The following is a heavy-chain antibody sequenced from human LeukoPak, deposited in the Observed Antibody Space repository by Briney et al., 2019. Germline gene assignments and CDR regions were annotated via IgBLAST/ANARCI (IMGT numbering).Heavy chain of an antibody. V-gene: IGHV3-30*18. D-gene: IGHD5-18*01. CDR1: GFTFSSYG. Sequence: GRSLRLSCAASGFTFSSYGMHWVRQAPGKGLEWVAVSYDGSNKYYADSVKGRFTISRDNSKNTLYLQMNSLRAEDTAVYYCAKDGGGAMEKDDAFDIWGQGTMVTVSS. J-gene: IGHJ3*02. CDR3: AKDGGGAMEKDDAFDI. CDR2: SYDGSNK.